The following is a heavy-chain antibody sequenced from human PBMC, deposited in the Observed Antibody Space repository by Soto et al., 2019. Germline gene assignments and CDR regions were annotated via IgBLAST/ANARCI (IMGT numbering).Heavy chain of an antibody. J-gene: IGHJ4*02. CDR2: ISATGGST. V-gene: IGHV3-23*01. CDR1: GFTFNNYA. Sequence: PGGSLRLSCAASGFTFNNYAMNWVRQAPGKGLEWVATISATGGSTYYADSVKGRFTISRDNSKNTLYLQMNGFRVEDTAVYYCAKDRLAGNFDYWGQGTQVTVSS. CDR3: AKDRLAGNFDY.